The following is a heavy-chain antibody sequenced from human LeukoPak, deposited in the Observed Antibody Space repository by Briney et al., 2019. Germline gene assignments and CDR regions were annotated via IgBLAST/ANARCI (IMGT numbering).Heavy chain of an antibody. Sequence: SETLSLTCTVSGGSISSGGYYWSWIRQPPGKGLEWIGEINHSGSTNYNPSLKSRVTISVDTSKNQFSLKLSSVTAADTAVYYCARLGIAAAGPGKYFDYWGQGTLVTVSS. CDR3: ARLGIAAAGPGKYFDY. D-gene: IGHD6-13*01. V-gene: IGHV4-39*01. J-gene: IGHJ4*02. CDR2: INHSGST. CDR1: GGSISSGGYY.